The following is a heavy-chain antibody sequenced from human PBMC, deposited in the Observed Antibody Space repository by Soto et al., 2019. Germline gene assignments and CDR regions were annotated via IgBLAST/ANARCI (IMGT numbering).Heavy chain of an antibody. CDR2: IYASGRT. CDR3: AIHFEVDPSLDQYYFDL. V-gene: IGHV4-4*07. Sequence: QVQLQESGPGLVKPSETLSLTCTVSGVSITPYFWSWIRQPAGKAPEWVGHIYASGRTTYNPSLKSRVTMFVSQTQVALRLTSVTVADTAVYYCAIHFEVDPSLDQYYFDLWGRGALVTVS. D-gene: IGHD3-3*01. J-gene: IGHJ2*01. CDR1: GVSITPYF.